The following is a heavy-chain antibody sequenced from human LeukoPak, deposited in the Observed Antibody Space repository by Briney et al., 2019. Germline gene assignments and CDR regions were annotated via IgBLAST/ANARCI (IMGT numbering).Heavy chain of an antibody. CDR1: GFTFSSYG. D-gene: IGHD2/OR15-2a*01. CDR2: IRYDGSNK. CDR3: ARPFRSAIDY. J-gene: IGHJ4*02. V-gene: IGHV3-30*02. Sequence: GGSLRLSCAASGFTFSSYGMHWVRQAPGKGLEWVAFIRYDGSNKYYADSVKGRFTISRDNTKNTLYLQMNSLRAEDTAVYYCARPFRSAIDYWGQGTLVTVSS.